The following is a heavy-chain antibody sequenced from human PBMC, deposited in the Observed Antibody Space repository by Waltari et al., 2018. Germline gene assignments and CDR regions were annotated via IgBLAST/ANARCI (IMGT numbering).Heavy chain of an antibody. J-gene: IGHJ5*02. CDR2: IIPILGIA. CDR3: ARVGWELLSWFDP. Sequence: QVQLVQSGAEVKKPGSSVKVSCKASGGTFSSYAISWVRQAPGQGLEWMGGIIPILGIANDAQKFQGRVTITADESTSTAYMELSSLRSEDTAVYYCARVGWELLSWFDPWGQGTLVTVSS. CDR1: GGTFSSYA. V-gene: IGHV1-69*04. D-gene: IGHD1-26*01.